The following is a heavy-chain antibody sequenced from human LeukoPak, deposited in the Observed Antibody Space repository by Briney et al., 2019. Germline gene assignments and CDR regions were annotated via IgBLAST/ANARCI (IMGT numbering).Heavy chain of an antibody. CDR1: GGSISSYY. CDR3: ARRPTGDPKFDY. V-gene: IGHV4-59*12. Sequence: SETLSLTCTISGGSISSYYWSWIRKPPAQGLEWIWYIYYSGSTNYNPSLKSRITISVDTSKNQFSLELSTVTAADTAVYYCARRPTGDPKFDYWGQGTLVTVSS. CDR2: IYYSGST. J-gene: IGHJ4*02. D-gene: IGHD7-27*01.